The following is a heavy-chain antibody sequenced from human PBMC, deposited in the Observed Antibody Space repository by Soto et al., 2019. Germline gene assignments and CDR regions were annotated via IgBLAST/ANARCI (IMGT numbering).Heavy chain of an antibody. CDR2: INPSGGST. CDR3: ARDRDTTMVNIFDY. J-gene: IGHJ4*02. CDR1: RYTFTSYY. V-gene: IGHV1-46*01. D-gene: IGHD5-18*01. Sequence: ASVKVSCKASRYTFTSYYMHWVRQAPGQGLEWMGMINPSGGSTSYAQRFQGRVTMTRDTSSSTVYMELSSLRSEDTAIYYCARDRDTTMVNIFDYWGQGTLVTVS.